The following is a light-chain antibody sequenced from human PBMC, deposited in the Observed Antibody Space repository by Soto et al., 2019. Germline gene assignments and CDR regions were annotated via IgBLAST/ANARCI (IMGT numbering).Light chain of an antibody. CDR3: QQSYSSPET. Sequence: DIQMTQSPSSLSASVGDRVTITCRASQSIASYLNWYQHKPGKAPKLLIYAASTLQSGVPSRFSGSGSGTDFTLTISSLQPEEFATYYCQQSYSSPETFGQGTPVEI. CDR1: QSIASY. CDR2: AAS. V-gene: IGKV1-39*01. J-gene: IGKJ1*01.